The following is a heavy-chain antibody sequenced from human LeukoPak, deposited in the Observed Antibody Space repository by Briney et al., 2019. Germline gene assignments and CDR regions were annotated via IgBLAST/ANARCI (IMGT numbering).Heavy chain of an antibody. CDR2: ISYDGSNK. CDR3: AKDDDIRGGYGMDV. V-gene: IGHV3-30*18. CDR1: GFTFSSYG. J-gene: IGHJ6*02. D-gene: IGHD1-1*01. Sequence: GRSLRLSCAASGFTFSSYGMHWVRQAPGKGLEWVAVISYDGSNKYYADSVKGRFTISRYNSKNTLYLQMNSLRAEDTAVYYCAKDDDIRGGYGMDVWGQGTTVTVSS.